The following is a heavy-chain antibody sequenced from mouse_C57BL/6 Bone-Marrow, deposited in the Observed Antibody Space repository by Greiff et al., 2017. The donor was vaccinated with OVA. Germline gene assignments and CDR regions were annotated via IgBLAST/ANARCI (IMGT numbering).Heavy chain of an antibody. V-gene: IGHV2-2*01. CDR3: ASPHYYGSSYYAMDY. Sequence: QVQLQQSGPGLVQPSQSLSITCTVSGFSLTSYGVHWVRQSPGKGLEWLGVIWSGGSTDYNAAFISRLSISKDNSKSQVFFKMNSLQADDTAIYYCASPHYYGSSYYAMDYWGQGTSVTVSS. CDR1: GFSLTSYG. CDR2: IWSGGST. J-gene: IGHJ4*01. D-gene: IGHD1-1*01.